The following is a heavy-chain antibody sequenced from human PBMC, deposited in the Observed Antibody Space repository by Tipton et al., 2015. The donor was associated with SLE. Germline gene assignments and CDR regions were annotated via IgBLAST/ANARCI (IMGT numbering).Heavy chain of an antibody. CDR3: ARFDVLLWFRGFDY. CDR2: INHSGST. J-gene: IGHJ4*02. D-gene: IGHD3-10*01. CDR1: GGSFSGYY. Sequence: TLSLTCAVYGGSFSGYYWSWIRQPPGKGLEWIGEINHSGSTNYKPSLKSRVTISVDTSKNQFSLKLSSVTAADTAVYYCARFDVLLWFRGFDYWGQGTLVTVSS. V-gene: IGHV4-34*01.